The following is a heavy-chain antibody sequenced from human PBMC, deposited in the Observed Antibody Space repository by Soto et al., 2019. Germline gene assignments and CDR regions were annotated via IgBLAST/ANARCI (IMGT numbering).Heavy chain of an antibody. D-gene: IGHD3-10*01. CDR1: GGSISSSSYY. Sequence: ETLSLTCTVSGGSISSSSYYWGWIRQPPGKGLEWIGSIYYSGSTYYNPSLKSRVTISVDTSKNQFSLKLSSVTAADTAVYYCARRPRFGAFDIWGQGTMVTVSS. J-gene: IGHJ3*02. CDR2: IYYSGST. V-gene: IGHV4-39*01. CDR3: ARRPRFGAFDI.